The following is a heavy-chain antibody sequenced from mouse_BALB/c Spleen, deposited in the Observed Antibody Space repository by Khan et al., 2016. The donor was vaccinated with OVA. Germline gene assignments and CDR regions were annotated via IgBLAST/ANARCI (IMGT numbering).Heavy chain of an antibody. J-gene: IGHJ3*01. CDR2: VSTGGGYT. V-gene: IGHV5-6*01. D-gene: IGHD1-1*01. CDR3: ARLSYYYDSEWFAY. CDR1: GFTFSTYG. Sequence: IQLVQSGGDLVKPGGSLKLSCAASGFTFSTYGMSWVRQTPDKRLEWVATVSTGGGYTYYPDSVKGRFTISRDNAKNTLFLQMSSLKSEDTALFFGARLSYYYDSEWFAYWGQGTLVTVSA.